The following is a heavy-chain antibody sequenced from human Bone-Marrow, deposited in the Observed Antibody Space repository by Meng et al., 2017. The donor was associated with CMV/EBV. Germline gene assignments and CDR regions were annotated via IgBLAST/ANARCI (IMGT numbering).Heavy chain of an antibody. V-gene: IGHV3-73*02. J-gene: IGHJ4*02. D-gene: IGHD3-22*01. CDR3: TRQGAEEDYYDSSGYYLFDY. CDR2: IRSKANSYAT. Sequence: EVQLVESGGGVVQPGGSLKLSXAASGFTVXGSAMHWVRQASGKGLEWVGRIRSKANSYATAYAASVKGRFTISRDDSKNTAYLQMNSLKTEDTAVYYCTRQGAEEDYYDSSGYYLFDYWGQGTLVTVSS. CDR1: GFTVXGSA.